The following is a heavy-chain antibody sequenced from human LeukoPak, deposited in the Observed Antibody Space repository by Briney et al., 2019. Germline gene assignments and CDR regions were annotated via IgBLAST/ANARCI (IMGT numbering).Heavy chain of an antibody. CDR2: IYYSGST. J-gene: IGHJ6*03. CDR3: ARHQSYYYYMDV. CDR1: GGSISSSSYY. Sequence: SDTLSLTCTVSGGSISSSSYYWGWIRPPPGKGLEWIGSIYYSGSTYYNPSLKSRVTISVDTSKNQFSLKLSSVTAADTAVYYCARHQSYYYYMDVWGKGTTVTVSS. V-gene: IGHV4-39*01.